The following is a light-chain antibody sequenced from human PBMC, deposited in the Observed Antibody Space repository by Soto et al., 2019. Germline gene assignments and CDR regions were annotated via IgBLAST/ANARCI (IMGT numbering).Light chain of an antibody. CDR1: SSDVGGYNY. V-gene: IGLV2-14*01. CDR2: DIS. J-gene: IGLJ1*01. CDR3: QSFDISLNGYV. Sequence: QSVLTQPASVSGSPGQSITISCTGTSSDVGGYNYVSWYQQHPGKAPKLMIYDISNRPSGVSNRFSASKSGNSASLTISGLQAEDEADYYCQSFDISLNGYVFATGTKVTVL.